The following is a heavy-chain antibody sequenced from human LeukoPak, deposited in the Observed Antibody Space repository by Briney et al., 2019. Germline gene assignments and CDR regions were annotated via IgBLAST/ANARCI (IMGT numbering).Heavy chain of an antibody. V-gene: IGHV4-30-2*01. CDR3: ARGYYFDY. Sequence: SETLSLTCAVSGGSISSGGYSWSWIRQPPGKGLEWIGYIYHSGSTYYNPSLKSRVTISVDRSKNQFSLKLSSVTAADTAVYYCARGYYFDYWGQGTLVTVSS. CDR2: IYHSGST. J-gene: IGHJ4*02. CDR1: GGSISSGGYS.